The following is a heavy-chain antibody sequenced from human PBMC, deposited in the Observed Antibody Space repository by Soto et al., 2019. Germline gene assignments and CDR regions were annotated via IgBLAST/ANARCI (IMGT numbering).Heavy chain of an antibody. V-gene: IGHV3-66*01. D-gene: IGHD5-12*01. J-gene: IGHJ4*02. Sequence: PGGSLRLSCVVSGFNVRRNYMNWVRQAPGKGLEWVSIIHSDGTTYYADSVKGRFTISRDNSKNTLSLQMDNLRAEDTAVYYCARDPFGYDYGPAEVDHWGRGTLVTVSS. CDR1: GFNVRRNY. CDR3: ARDPFGYDYGPAEVDH. CDR2: IHSDGTT.